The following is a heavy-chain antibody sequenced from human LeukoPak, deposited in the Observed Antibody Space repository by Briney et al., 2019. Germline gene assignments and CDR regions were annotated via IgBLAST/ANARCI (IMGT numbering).Heavy chain of an antibody. Sequence: PSETLSLTCAVYGGSFSGYYWSWIRQPPGKGLEWIGEINHSGSTNYNPSLKSRVTISVDTSKNQFSLKLSSVTAADTAVYYCARGSPRGWYCTNGVCYDNWGPGTLVTVSS. D-gene: IGHD2-8*01. CDR1: GGSFSGYY. V-gene: IGHV4-34*01. CDR2: INHSGST. CDR3: ARGSPRGWYCTNGVCYDN. J-gene: IGHJ4*02.